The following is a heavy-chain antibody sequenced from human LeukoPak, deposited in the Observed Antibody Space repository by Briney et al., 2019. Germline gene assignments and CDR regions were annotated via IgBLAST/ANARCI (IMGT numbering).Heavy chain of an antibody. CDR3: ARALGSYYDSSGYYYYYYYMDV. CDR2: IYYSGST. J-gene: IGHJ6*03. D-gene: IGHD3-22*01. Sequence: SETLSLTCTVSGGSISSYYWSWIRQPPGKGLEWIGYIYYSGSTNYNPSLKSRVTISVDTSKNQFSLKLSSVTAADTAVYYCARALGSYYDSSGYYYYYYYMDVWGKGTTVTISS. CDR1: GGSISSYY. V-gene: IGHV4-59*01.